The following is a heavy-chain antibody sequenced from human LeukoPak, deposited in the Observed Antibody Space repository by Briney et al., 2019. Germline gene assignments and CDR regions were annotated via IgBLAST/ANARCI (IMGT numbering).Heavy chain of an antibody. J-gene: IGHJ4*02. CDR2: IRYDGSNK. CDR3: AKDQLNYFDY. V-gene: IGHV3-30*02. D-gene: IGHD1-1*01. Sequence: SGGSLRLSCAASGFTFSSYGMHWVRQAPGKGLEWVAFIRYDGSNKYYADSVKGRFTISRDNSKNTLYLQMNSLRAEDTAVYYCAKDQLNYFDYWGQGTLVTVSS. CDR1: GFTFSSYG.